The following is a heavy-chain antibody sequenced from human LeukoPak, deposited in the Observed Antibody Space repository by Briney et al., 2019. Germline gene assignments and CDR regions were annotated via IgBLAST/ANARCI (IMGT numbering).Heavy chain of an antibody. Sequence: GESLKISCKGSGYSFTSYWIGWVRQMPGKGLEWMGIIYPGDSDTRYSPSFQGQVTISADKSISTAYLPWSSLKASDTAMYYCARHLPYDYVWGSYPEYYFDYWGQGTLVTVSS. D-gene: IGHD3-16*02. CDR2: IYPGDSDT. V-gene: IGHV5-51*01. CDR1: GYSFTSYW. J-gene: IGHJ4*02. CDR3: ARHLPYDYVWGSYPEYYFDY.